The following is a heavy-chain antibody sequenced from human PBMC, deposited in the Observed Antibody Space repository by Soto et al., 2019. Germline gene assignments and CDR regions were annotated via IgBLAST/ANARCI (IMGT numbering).Heavy chain of an antibody. J-gene: IGHJ4*02. V-gene: IGHV4-61*01. Sequence: SETLSLTCTVSGGSVSSGSYYWSWIRQRPGKGREWIGYIYYSGSTNYNPSLKSRVTISVDTSKNQSSLKLSSVTAADTAVYYCARELRFLESFPGSYFDYWGQGTLVTVSS. D-gene: IGHD3-3*01. CDR1: GGSVSSGSYY. CDR2: IYYSGST. CDR3: ARELRFLESFPGSYFDY.